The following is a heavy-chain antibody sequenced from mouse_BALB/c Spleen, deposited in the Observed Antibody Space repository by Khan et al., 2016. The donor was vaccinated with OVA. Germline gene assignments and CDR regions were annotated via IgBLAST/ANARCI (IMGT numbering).Heavy chain of an antibody. CDR2: ILPGRGSN. CDR3: ARGTGATDGMDY. J-gene: IGHJ4*01. V-gene: IGHV1-9*01. CDR1: GYTFSNYW. Sequence: QVQLQQSGAELMKPGASVKISCKATGYTFSNYWIKWVKQRPGNGLEWIGEILPGRGSNYYNEKFKGKATLTADTSSNTAYMQLSSLTSEDSAVYYWARGTGATDGMDYWGQGTSVTVSS. D-gene: IGHD4-1*01.